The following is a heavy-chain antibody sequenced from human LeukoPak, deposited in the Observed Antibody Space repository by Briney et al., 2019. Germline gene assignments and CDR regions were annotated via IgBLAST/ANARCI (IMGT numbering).Heavy chain of an antibody. V-gene: IGHV3-30-3*01. D-gene: IGHD6-19*01. J-gene: IGHJ4*02. CDR3: AVAGTGEFDY. Sequence: GGSLRLSCAASGLTFSSYAMHWVRQAPGKGLEWVAVISDDGSNKYYADSVKGRFTISRDNSKNTLYLQMNSLRAEDTALYYCAVAGTGEFDYWGQGTLVTVSS. CDR1: GLTFSSYA. CDR2: ISDDGSNK.